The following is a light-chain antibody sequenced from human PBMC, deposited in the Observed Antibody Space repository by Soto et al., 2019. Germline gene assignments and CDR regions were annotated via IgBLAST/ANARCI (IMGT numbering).Light chain of an antibody. J-gene: IGKJ4*01. CDR1: QSVSSSF. CDR2: GAS. CDR3: QQYGSSPLT. Sequence: EIVLTQSPGTLSLSPGERATLSCRASQSVSSSFLAWYQQKPGQAPRLLIYGASSRATGIPDRFGGSGSGTDFTLTISRLEPEDVAVYYCQQYGSSPLTFGGGTKVEIK. V-gene: IGKV3-20*01.